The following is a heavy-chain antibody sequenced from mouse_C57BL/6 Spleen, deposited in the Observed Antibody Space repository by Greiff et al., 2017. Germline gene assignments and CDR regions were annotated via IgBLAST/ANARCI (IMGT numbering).Heavy chain of an antibody. J-gene: IGHJ1*03. CDR1: GFTFSDYG. CDR2: ISSGSSTL. Sequence: EVQLVESGGGLVKPGGSLKLSCAASGFTFSDYGMHWVRQAPEKGLAWVAYISSGSSTLYYADTVKGRFTISRDNAKNTLFLQMTSLRSEDTAMYYCARYFDVWGTGTTVTVAS. CDR3: ARYFDV. V-gene: IGHV5-17*01.